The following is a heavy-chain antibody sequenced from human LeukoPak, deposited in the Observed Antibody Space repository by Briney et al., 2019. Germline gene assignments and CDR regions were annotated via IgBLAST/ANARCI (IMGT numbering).Heavy chain of an antibody. CDR3: ATSDDAAGTS. V-gene: IGHV3-7*01. Sequence: GGSLRLSCAASGFRFSTFWMSWVRQAPGKGLDWVANINQNGGVKHYVDSVKGRFTISRDNAKNSLYLQMTSLRADDTAGYYWATSDDAAGTSWGQGTLVTVSS. J-gene: IGHJ5*02. D-gene: IGHD6-25*01. CDR1: GFRFSTFW. CDR2: INQNGGVK.